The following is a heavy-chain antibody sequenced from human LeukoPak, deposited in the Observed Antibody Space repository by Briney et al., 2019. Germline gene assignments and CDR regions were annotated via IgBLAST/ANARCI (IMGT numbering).Heavy chain of an antibody. CDR2: IYHSGST. V-gene: IGHV4-4*02. Sequence: SETLSLSCTVSGGSISSSNWWSWVRQPPGKGLEWIGEIYHSGSTYYNPSLKSRVTISVDTSKNQFSLKLSSVTAADTAVYYCARIAVAEDYYYYYMDVWGKGTTVTISS. J-gene: IGHJ6*03. CDR3: ARIAVAEDYYYYYMDV. D-gene: IGHD6-19*01. CDR1: GGSISSSNW.